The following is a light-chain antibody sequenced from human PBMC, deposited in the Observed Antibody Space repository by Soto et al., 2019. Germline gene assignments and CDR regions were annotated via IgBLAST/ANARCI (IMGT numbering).Light chain of an antibody. CDR2: EVS. Sequence: QSVLNQPASVSGSPGQSSTISCTGTSSDVGANKHVSWYQHHPGKAPKLMIYEVSNRPSGVSNRFSGSKSGYTASLTITGLRAEDEADYYCNSHRSSGTRVFGTGTKVTVL. CDR1: SSDVGANKH. J-gene: IGLJ1*01. V-gene: IGLV2-14*01. CDR3: NSHRSSGTRV.